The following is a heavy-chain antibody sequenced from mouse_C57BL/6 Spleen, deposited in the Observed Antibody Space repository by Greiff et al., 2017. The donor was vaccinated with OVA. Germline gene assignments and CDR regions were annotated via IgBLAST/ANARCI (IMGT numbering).Heavy chain of an antibody. D-gene: IGHD1-2*01. Sequence: QVQLKESGAELVRPGASVTLSCKASGYTFTDYEMHWVKQTPVHGLEWIGAIDPETGGTAYNQKFKGKAILTADKSSSTAYMELRSLTSEDSAVYYCTRLITTGGYFDVWGTGTTVTVSS. CDR3: TRLITTGGYFDV. J-gene: IGHJ1*03. CDR2: IDPETGGT. CDR1: GYTFTDYE. V-gene: IGHV1-15*01.